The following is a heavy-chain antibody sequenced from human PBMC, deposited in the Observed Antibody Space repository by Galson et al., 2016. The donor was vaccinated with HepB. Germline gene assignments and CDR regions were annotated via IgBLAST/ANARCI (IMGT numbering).Heavy chain of an antibody. CDR1: GASISGTEYY. J-gene: IGHJ6*03. Sequence: LSLTCSVSGASISGTEYYWGWIRQPPGRGLEWIGSIYYTESTYYNPSLERRVTISMETSKNQFSLRLNSVAAADTGLYYCATGIVVAGKYYYYYMDVWGKGTTVTVSS. CDR2: IYYTEST. CDR3: ATGIVVAGKYYYYYMDV. V-gene: IGHV4-39*01. D-gene: IGHD6-19*01.